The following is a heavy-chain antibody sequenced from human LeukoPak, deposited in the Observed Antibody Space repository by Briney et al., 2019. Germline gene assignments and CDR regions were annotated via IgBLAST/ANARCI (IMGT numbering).Heavy chain of an antibody. CDR1: GYTFTSYY. J-gene: IGHJ4*02. Sequence: ASVKVSCKASGYTFTSYYMHWVRQSPGQGLEWMGIINPSGGSTSYAQKFQGRVTVTRDTSTSTVYMELSSLRSEDTAVYYCARDTNPSSSSGYYGSGSYYNPLDYWGQGTLVTVSS. V-gene: IGHV1-46*03. D-gene: IGHD3-10*01. CDR2: INPSGGST. CDR3: ARDTNPSSSSGYYGSGSYYNPLDY.